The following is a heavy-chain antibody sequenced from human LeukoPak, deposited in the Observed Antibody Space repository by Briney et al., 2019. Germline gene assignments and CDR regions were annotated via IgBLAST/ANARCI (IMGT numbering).Heavy chain of an antibody. CDR1: GFTFSSYW. V-gene: IGHV3-7*01. D-gene: IGHD3-22*01. J-gene: IGHJ4*02. CDR2: IKQDGSEK. CDR3: ARSEGLYYYDSSGPRPDLYFDY. Sequence: GGSLRLSCAASGFTFSSYWMSWVRQAPGKGLEWVANIKQDGSEKYYVDSVKGRFTISRDNAKNSLYLQMNSLRAEDTAVYYCARSEGLYYYDSSGPRPDLYFDYWGQGTLVTVSS.